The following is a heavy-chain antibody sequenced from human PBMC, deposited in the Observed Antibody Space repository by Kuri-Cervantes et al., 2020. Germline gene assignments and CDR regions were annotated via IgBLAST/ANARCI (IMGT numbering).Heavy chain of an antibody. Sequence: GSLRLSCTVSGGSISSYYWSWIRQPAGKGLEWIGRIYTSGSTNYNPSLKSRVTISVDTSKNQFSLKLSSVTAADTAVYYCARDQRYYDILTGYYDWYFDLWGRGTLVTVSS. CDR1: GGSISSYY. CDR3: ARDQRYYDILTGYYDWYFDL. D-gene: IGHD3-9*01. CDR2: IYTSGST. V-gene: IGHV4-4*07. J-gene: IGHJ2*01.